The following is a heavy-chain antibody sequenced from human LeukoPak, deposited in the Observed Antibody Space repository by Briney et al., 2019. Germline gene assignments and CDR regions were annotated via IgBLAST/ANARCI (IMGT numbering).Heavy chain of an antibody. CDR3: ARHYDPDNSGDPDWFDP. CDR1: GASVTIDY. D-gene: IGHD3-22*01. V-gene: IGHV4-59*08. J-gene: IGHJ5*02. Sequence: LETLSLTCTVSGASVTIDYWGWIRQPPGKGLEWIGHVSNSGRTNYNPSLKSRVTISLDTSRNQFSLKLTSVTAADTAIYYCARHYDPDNSGDPDWFDPWGQGSLVTVSS. CDR2: VSNSGRT.